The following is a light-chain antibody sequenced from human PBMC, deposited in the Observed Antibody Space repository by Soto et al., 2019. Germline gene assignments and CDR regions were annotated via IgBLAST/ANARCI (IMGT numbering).Light chain of an antibody. Sequence: QSVLTQPPSVSGAPGQRVTISCTGSSSNIGSGYDVHWYQQLPGTAHKLLIYGNSNRPSGVPDRFSGSKSGTSASLAITGLQAEDEADYYSQSYDSSLSGWVFGGGTKLTVI. CDR1: SSNIGSGYD. CDR2: GNS. CDR3: QSYDSSLSGWV. V-gene: IGLV1-40*01. J-gene: IGLJ3*02.